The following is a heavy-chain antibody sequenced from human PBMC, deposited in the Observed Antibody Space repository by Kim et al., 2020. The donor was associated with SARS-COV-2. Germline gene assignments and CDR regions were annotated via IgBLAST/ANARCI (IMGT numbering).Heavy chain of an antibody. D-gene: IGHD2-8*01. CDR1: GGSISSYY. CDR2: IYYTGST. Sequence: SETLSLTCTVSGGSISSYYWNWIRQPPGKGLEWIGYIYYTGSTNYNPSLESRVTISVDTSKNQFSLKLSSVTAADTAVYYCAKQPNANWFDPWGQGTLVTVSS. CDR3: AKQPNANWFDP. J-gene: IGHJ5*02. V-gene: IGHV4-59*01.